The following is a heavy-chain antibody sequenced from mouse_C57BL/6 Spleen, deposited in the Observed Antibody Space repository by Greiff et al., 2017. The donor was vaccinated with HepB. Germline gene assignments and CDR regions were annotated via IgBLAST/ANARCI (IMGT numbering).Heavy chain of an antibody. CDR1: GYAFSSSW. Sequence: QVQLKESGPELVKPGASVKISCKASGYAFSSSWMNWVKQRPGEGLEWIGRIYPGDGDTNYHGKFKGKATLTADKSSSTAYMQLSSLTSEDSAVYFCARRTGSTMVTTRYWYFDVWGTGTTVTVSS. CDR3: ARRTGSTMVTTRYWYFDV. V-gene: IGHV1-82*01. J-gene: IGHJ1*03. D-gene: IGHD2-2*01. CDR2: IYPGDGDT.